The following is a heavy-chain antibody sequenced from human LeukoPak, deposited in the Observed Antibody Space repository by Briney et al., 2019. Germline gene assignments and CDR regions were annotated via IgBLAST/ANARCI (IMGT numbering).Heavy chain of an antibody. J-gene: IGHJ3*02. CDR2: ISGDGGST. CDR3: VTDLFPDAFDI. Sequence: PGGSLRLSCAASGFTFRHFWMHWVRQAPGKGLVWVSRISGDGGSTVYADSVKGRFTISRDNAKNTLYLQMNSLRGDDTALYYCVTDLFPDAFDISGQGTMVTVSS. D-gene: IGHD2-21*01. V-gene: IGHV3-74*01. CDR1: GFTFRHFW.